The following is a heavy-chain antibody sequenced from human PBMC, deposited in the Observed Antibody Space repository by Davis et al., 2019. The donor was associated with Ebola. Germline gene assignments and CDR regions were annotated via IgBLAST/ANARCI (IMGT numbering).Heavy chain of an antibody. V-gene: IGHV3-48*02. CDR1: GFTFSSYS. Sequence: PGGSLRLSCAASGFTFSSYSMNWVRQAPGKGLEWVSYISSSSSTIYYADSVKGRFTISRDNAKNSLYLQMNSLRDEDTAVYYCARAKAVLEWLLYSDYYYGMDVWGQGTTVTVSS. J-gene: IGHJ6*02. CDR2: ISSSSSTI. CDR3: ARAKAVLEWLLYSDYYYGMDV. D-gene: IGHD3-3*01.